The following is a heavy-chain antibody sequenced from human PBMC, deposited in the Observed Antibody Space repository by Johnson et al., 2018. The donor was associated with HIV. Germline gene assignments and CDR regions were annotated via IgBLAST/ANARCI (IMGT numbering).Heavy chain of an antibody. CDR2: INWNGGRT. CDR3: ARDQGRWLQESAFDM. CDR1: GFRFDDYG. V-gene: IGHV3-20*04. D-gene: IGHD5-24*01. Sequence: VQLVESGGGVVRPGGSLRLSCAVAGFRFDDYGMSWVRQAPGKGLEWISTINWNGGRTGYVDSLKGRLTISRDNAKNSLYLQMNSLRVEDTAVYYCARDQGRWLQESAFDMWGQGTMVTVSS. J-gene: IGHJ3*02.